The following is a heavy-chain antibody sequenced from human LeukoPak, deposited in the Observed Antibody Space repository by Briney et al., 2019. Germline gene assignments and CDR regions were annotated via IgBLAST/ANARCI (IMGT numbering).Heavy chain of an antibody. CDR2: IYPSGST. J-gene: IGHJ4*02. CDR1: GGSFSGYY. Sequence: SETLSLTCAVYGGSFSGYYWSWIRQPPGKGLEWIGEIYPSGSTNYNPSLKSRVTMSVDESKNEFSLKLTSVTAADTAVYYCARFHTSSWFFDSWGQGILVTVSS. V-gene: IGHV4-34*01. CDR3: ARFHTSSWFFDS. D-gene: IGHD6-13*01.